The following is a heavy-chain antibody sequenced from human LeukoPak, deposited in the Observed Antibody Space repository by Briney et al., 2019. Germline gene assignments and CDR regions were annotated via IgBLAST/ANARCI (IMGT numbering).Heavy chain of an antibody. J-gene: IGHJ4*01. D-gene: IGHD3-22*01. V-gene: IGHV3-9*01. CDR1: GFTFDDYA. CDR3: ARECLQGYHESSGFEY. Sequence: GGSLRLSCAASGFTFDDYAMHWVRQAPGKGLEWVSGISWNSGSIGYADSVKGRFTIFRDNAKNSLYLQMNSLRAEDTAVYYCARECLQGYHESSGFEYWGHGTLVTVSS. CDR2: ISWNSGSI.